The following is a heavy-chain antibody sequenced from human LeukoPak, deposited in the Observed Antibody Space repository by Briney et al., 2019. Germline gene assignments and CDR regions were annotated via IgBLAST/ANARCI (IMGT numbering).Heavy chain of an antibody. CDR1: GGSISSSSNH. CDR2: IYSSAST. CDR3: ARHDSSVDYADY. Sequence: SETLSLTCSVSGGSISSSSNHWDWIRQPPGQGLEWIGGIYSSASTSYNPSLKSRVTMSVDTSKNQFSLKLSSVTAADTAMYYCARHDSSVDYADYWGQGTLVTVSS. D-gene: IGHD3-22*01. J-gene: IGHJ4*02. V-gene: IGHV4-39*01.